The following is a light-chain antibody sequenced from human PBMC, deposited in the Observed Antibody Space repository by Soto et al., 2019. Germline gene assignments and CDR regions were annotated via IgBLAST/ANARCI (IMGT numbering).Light chain of an antibody. J-gene: IGKJ5*01. Sequence: EIVLTQSTGTLSLSPGERATLSCRASQSVSSSYLAWYQQKPGQAPRLLIYDASNRATGIPARFSGSGSGTDFTLTISSLQPEDFATYYCQQANSFPIPFGQVARLQIK. CDR3: QQANSFPIP. CDR2: DAS. CDR1: QSVSSSY. V-gene: IGKV3D-20*02.